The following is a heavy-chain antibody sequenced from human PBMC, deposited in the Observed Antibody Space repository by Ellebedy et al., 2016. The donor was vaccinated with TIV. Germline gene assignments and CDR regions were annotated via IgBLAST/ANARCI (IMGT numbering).Heavy chain of an antibody. Sequence: PGGSLRLSCAASGFTFSDHLMDWVRQAPGKVLEWVARTRSKVSGYTVEYAASVKGRFTISRDDSKNSLYLQMNSRKIEDTAEYYCVSCTLGNIFENWGQGTQVTVSS. CDR3: VSCTLGNIFEN. CDR2: TRSKVSGYTV. V-gene: IGHV3-72*01. CDR1: GFTFSDHL. J-gene: IGHJ4*02. D-gene: IGHD2-8*01.